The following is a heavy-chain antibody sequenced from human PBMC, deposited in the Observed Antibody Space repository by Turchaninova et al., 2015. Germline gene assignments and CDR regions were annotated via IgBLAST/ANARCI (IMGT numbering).Heavy chain of an antibody. V-gene: IGHV4-34*01. Sequence: QVQLQQWGAGLLKPSETLSLTCAVYGGSFSGYYWSWIRQPPGKGLEWMGKINHSGRTNCNPSLKSRVTISVETSKNQFSLKLSSVTAADTAVYYWARPGIAAAGTHAFDIWGQGTMVTVSS. CDR1: GGSFSGYY. CDR2: INHSGRT. J-gene: IGHJ3*02. CDR3: ARPGIAAAGTHAFDI. D-gene: IGHD6-13*01.